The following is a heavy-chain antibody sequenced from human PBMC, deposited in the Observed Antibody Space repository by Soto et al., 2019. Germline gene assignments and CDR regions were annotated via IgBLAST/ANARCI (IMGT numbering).Heavy chain of an antibody. V-gene: IGHV1-18*01. D-gene: IGHD2-15*01. J-gene: IGHJ4*02. CDR1: DYTFTSYG. CDR3: ARGDGVVVVAATVPPY. CDR2: ISAYNGNT. Sequence: QVQLVQSGAEVKKPGASVKVSCKASDYTFTSYGIIWVRQAPGQGLEWMGGISAYNGNTNYAQKLQGRVTMTTDTSTSTAYMELRSLRSDDTAVYYCARGDGVVVVAATVPPYGGQGTLVTVCS.